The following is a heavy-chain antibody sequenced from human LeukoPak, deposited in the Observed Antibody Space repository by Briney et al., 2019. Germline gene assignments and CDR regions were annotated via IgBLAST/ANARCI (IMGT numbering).Heavy chain of an antibody. Sequence: GGSLRLSCAASGFTFSTFGMTWVRQAPGKGLEWVSGILDSSAHTYYADSVKGRFTISRDNAKNSLYLQMNSLRAEDTAVYYCASWNFGNWFDPWGQGTLVTVSS. CDR1: GFTFSTFG. CDR3: ASWNFGNWFDP. V-gene: IGHV3-23*01. D-gene: IGHD3-10*01. J-gene: IGHJ5*02. CDR2: ILDSSAHT.